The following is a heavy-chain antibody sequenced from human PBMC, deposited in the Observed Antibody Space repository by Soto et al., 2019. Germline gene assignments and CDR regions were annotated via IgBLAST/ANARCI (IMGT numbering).Heavy chain of an antibody. CDR2: IIDSGGST. V-gene: IGHV3-23*01. Sequence: GGSLRLSCAASGFTFSSCAMGWVRQAPGKGLEWVSDIIDSGGSTYYADSVKGRFTISRDNSKSTLYLQMNSLRAEDTAIYYCAKRFPRSGESGAYSQVWGQGTLVTVSS. J-gene: IGHJ4*02. CDR3: AKRFPRSGESGAYSQV. CDR1: GFTFSSCA. D-gene: IGHD3-16*01.